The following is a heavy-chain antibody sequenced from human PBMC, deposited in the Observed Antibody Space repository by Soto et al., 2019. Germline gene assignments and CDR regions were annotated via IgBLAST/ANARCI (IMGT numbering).Heavy chain of an antibody. CDR3: ARDNDYYGSAY. Sequence: GGSLRLSCAASGFTVSSNYMSWVRQAPGKGLEWVSVIFSGGSTYYADSVKGRFTISRDNSKNTLYLQMDSLRADDTAVYYCARDNDYYGSAYWGQGTLVTVSS. D-gene: IGHD3-10*01. CDR2: IFSGGST. CDR1: GFTVSSNY. J-gene: IGHJ4*02. V-gene: IGHV3-66*01.